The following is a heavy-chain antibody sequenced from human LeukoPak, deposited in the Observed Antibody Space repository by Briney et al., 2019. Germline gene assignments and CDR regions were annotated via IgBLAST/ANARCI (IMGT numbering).Heavy chain of an antibody. Sequence: SETLSLTCAVYGGSFSGYYWSWIRQPPGKGLEWIGEINHSGSTNYNPSLKSRVTISVDTSKNQFSLKLSSVTAADTAVYYCARRTIVRGVKRSFDYWGQGTLVTVSS. CDR2: INHSGST. CDR3: ARRTIVRGVKRSFDY. CDR1: GGSFSGYY. J-gene: IGHJ4*02. D-gene: IGHD3-10*01. V-gene: IGHV4-34*01.